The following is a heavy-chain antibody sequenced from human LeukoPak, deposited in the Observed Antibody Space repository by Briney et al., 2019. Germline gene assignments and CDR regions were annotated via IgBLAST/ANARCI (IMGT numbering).Heavy chain of an antibody. Sequence: GGSLRLSCAASGFTFSSYAMSWVRQAPGKGLEWVSAISGSGGSTCYADSVKGRFTISRDNSKNTLYLQMNSLRAEDTAVYYCAKGSDYYGSGNRPYWGQGTLVTVSS. J-gene: IGHJ4*02. D-gene: IGHD3-10*01. CDR1: GFTFSSYA. V-gene: IGHV3-23*01. CDR3: AKGSDYYGSGNRPY. CDR2: ISGSGGST.